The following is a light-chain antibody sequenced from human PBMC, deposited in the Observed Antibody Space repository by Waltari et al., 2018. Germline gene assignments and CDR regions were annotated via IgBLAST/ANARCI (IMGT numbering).Light chain of an antibody. CDR2: GAS. Sequence: SGRASQSVSRTLAWYQQKPGQAPRLLIYGASTRATGIPDRFSGRGSGTDFSLTISRLEPEDFAVYYGQHYVRLPVTFGQGTKVESK. V-gene: IGKV3-20*01. J-gene: IGKJ1*01. CDR3: QHYVRLPVT. CDR1: QSVSRT.